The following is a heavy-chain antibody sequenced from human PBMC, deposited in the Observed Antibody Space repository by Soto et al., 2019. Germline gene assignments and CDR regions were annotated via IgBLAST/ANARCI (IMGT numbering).Heavy chain of an antibody. J-gene: IGHJ5*02. D-gene: IGHD3-22*01. CDR3: ARYLYYYDLRRWFDP. CDR2: IYYSGST. CDR1: GGSISSYY. V-gene: IGHV4-59*01. Sequence: PETLSLTCTVSGGSISSYYWSWFRQPPGKGLEWIGYIYYSGSTNYNPSLKSRVTISVDTSKNQFSLKLSSVTAADTAVYYCARYLYYYDLRRWFDPWGQGTLVIVSS.